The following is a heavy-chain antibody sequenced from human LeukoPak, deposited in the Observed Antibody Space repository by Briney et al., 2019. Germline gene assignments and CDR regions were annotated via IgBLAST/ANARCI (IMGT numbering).Heavy chain of an antibody. Sequence: GSLRLSCAASGFTFSSYWMHWVRQAPGKGLVWVSRINTDGGSTSYADSVKGRFTISRDSAKNTLYLQMNSLRAEDTAVYYCARGVLYYGSGSHIDYWGQGTLVTVSS. J-gene: IGHJ4*02. D-gene: IGHD3-10*01. CDR3: ARGVLYYGSGSHIDY. V-gene: IGHV3-74*01. CDR2: INTDGGST. CDR1: GFTFSSYW.